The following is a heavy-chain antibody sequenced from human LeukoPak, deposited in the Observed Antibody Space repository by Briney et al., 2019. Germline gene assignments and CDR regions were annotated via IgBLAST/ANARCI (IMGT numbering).Heavy chain of an antibody. J-gene: IGHJ4*02. CDR2: IDWDDDK. CDR1: GFSLSTSGMR. V-gene: IGHV2-70*04. CDR3: ARGDSSSSEGSFGY. D-gene: IGHD6-6*01. Sequence: SGPALVKPTQTLTLTCTFSGFSLSTSGMRVSWIRQPPGKALGWLARIDWDDDKFYSTSLKTRLTISKDTSKNQVVLTMTNMDPVDTATYYCARGDSSSSEGSFGYWGQGTLVTVSS.